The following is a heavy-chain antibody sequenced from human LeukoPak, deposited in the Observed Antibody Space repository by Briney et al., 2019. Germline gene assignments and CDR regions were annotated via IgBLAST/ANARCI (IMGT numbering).Heavy chain of an antibody. V-gene: IGHV3-74*01. D-gene: IGHD6-13*01. CDR1: GFTFSSYW. Sequence: GGSLRLSCAASGFTFSSYWMHWVRQAPGKGPVWVSRINSDGSSTSYADSVKGRFTISRDNAKNTLYLQMNSLRAEDTAMYYCARALRAGFDYWGQGTLVTVSS. J-gene: IGHJ4*02. CDR3: ARALRAGFDY. CDR2: INSDGSST.